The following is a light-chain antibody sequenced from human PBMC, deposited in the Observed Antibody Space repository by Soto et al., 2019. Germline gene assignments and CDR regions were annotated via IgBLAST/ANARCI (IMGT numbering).Light chain of an antibody. CDR1: SSDVGAYNY. Sequence: QSALTQPASVSGSPGQSITISCTGTSSDVGAYNYVSWYQQHPGKAPKLMIYDVSNRPSGVSNRFSGSKSGNTASLSISGLQAEDEADYYCSSYTSSNTLYVFGTWTKVTV. J-gene: IGLJ1*01. CDR2: DVS. V-gene: IGLV2-14*03. CDR3: SSYTSSNTLYV.